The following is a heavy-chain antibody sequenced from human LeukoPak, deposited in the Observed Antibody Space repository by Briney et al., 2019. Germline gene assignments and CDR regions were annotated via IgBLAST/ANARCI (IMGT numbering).Heavy chain of an antibody. V-gene: IGHV3-13*01. CDR2: IGTAGNT. J-gene: IGHJ4*02. CDR1: GFTFSSHD. Sequence: GGSLRLSCAASGFTFSSHDMHWVRQPTGKGLEWVSVIGTAGNTYYADSVKGRFTISRGNAKNSLYLQMDNLRAGDTAIYYCARSKSYSSGWTDFDYWGQGTLVTVSS. CDR3: ARSKSYSSGWTDFDY. D-gene: IGHD6-19*01.